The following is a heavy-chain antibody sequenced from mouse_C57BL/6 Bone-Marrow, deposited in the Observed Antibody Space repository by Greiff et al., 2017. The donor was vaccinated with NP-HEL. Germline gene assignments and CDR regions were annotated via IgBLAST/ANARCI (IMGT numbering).Heavy chain of an antibody. CDR2: IYPGDGDT. D-gene: IGHD3-3*01. CDR3: ARERATGVDY. CDR1: GYAFSSYW. J-gene: IGHJ2*01. Sequence: QVQLQQSGAELVKPGASVKISCKASGYAFSSYWMHWVKQRPGKGLEWIGQIYPGDGDTNYNGKFTGKATLTVDKSSSTAYMQLSSLTSEDSAVDFCARERATGVDYWGQGTTLTGSS. V-gene: IGHV1-80*01.